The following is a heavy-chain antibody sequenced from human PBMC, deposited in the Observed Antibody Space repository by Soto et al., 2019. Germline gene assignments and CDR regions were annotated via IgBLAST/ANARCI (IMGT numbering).Heavy chain of an antibody. V-gene: IGHV4-34*01. CDR2: INHSGST. CDR1: GGSFSGYY. J-gene: IGHJ4*02. Sequence: SETLSLTCAVYGGSFSGYYWSWIRQPPGKGLEWIGEINHSGSTNYNPSLKSRVTISVDTSKNQFSLKLSSVTAADTAVYYCARVRFRQLVIFDYWGQGTLVTVSS. CDR3: ARVRFRQLVIFDY. D-gene: IGHD6-13*01.